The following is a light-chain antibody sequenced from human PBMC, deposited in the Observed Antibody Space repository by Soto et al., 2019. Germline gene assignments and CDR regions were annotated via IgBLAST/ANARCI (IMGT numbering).Light chain of an antibody. CDR1: QAVLHNY. J-gene: IGKJ1*01. CDR3: QQFGTSPWA. V-gene: IGKV3-20*01. Sequence: EIVLTQSPATLSLSPAERATLSCAVSQAVLHNYLAWFQQKPGQAPRLLIYGVSTRAAGIPDRFSGSGSATDFTLTISRLEPEDFAVYYCQQFGTSPWAFGQGTKV. CDR2: GVS.